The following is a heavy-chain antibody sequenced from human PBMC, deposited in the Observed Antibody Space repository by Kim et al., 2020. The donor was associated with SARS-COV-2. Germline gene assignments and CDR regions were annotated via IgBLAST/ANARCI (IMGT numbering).Heavy chain of an antibody. Sequence: SETLSLTCTVSGGFITSRTSYWAWLRRPPGKGLEWIGSVYSSGSPYYNPSLRGRFTLSADTSRNQFSLKLTSASAADTAVYYCARHVSGPGGVAASIPFYFDSWGQGTLVTVSS. CDR2: VYSSGSP. J-gene: IGHJ4*02. CDR1: GGFITSRTSY. CDR3: ARHVSGPGGVAASIPFYFDS. D-gene: IGHD2-21*01. V-gene: IGHV4-39*01.